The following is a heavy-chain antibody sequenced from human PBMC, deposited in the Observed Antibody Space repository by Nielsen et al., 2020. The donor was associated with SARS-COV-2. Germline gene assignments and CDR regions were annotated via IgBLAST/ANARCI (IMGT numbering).Heavy chain of an antibody. Sequence: GGSLRLSWKGSGHSFSTYWIGWVRQMPGKGLEWMGIIYPGASETRYSPSLQGQVTMSADKSISTAYLQWSSLKASDTAMYYCARRYYYDSSDNFPSYAFDIWGQGTMVTVSS. V-gene: IGHV5-51*01. D-gene: IGHD3-22*01. CDR3: ARRYYYDSSDNFPSYAFDI. J-gene: IGHJ3*02. CDR2: IYPGASET. CDR1: GHSFSTYW.